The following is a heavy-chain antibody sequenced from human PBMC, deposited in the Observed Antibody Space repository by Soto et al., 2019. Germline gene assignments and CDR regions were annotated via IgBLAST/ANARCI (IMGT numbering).Heavy chain of an antibody. Sequence: EVQLVESGGGLVQPGGSLKLSCAASGYTFSDTALHWVRQASGKGLEWVARVAAKNENYVTTYAASVQGRFSLSRDDSKNSSYLLKNSLKTEDTAIYYCSTYSGNSTIPAALGQGTLVTVSS. CDR1: GYTFSDTA. CDR3: STYSGNSTIPAA. J-gene: IGHJ5*02. D-gene: IGHD1-26*01. CDR2: VAAKNENYVT. V-gene: IGHV3-73*02.